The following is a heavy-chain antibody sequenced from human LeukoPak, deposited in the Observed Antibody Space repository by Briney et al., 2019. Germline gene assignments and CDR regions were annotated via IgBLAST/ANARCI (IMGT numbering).Heavy chain of an antibody. V-gene: IGHV3-15*01. D-gene: IGHD2/OR15-2a*01. CDR3: TTGLEYKTSYFDH. J-gene: IGHJ4*02. CDR1: GFTFSSYA. CDR2: IKSKTDGGTT. Sequence: GGSLRLSCAASGFTFSSYAMSWVRQAPGKGLEWVGRIKSKTDGGTTDHAAPVKGRFTISRDDSKKTLYLQMNSLKTEDTAVYYCTTGLEYKTSYFDHWGQGTLVTVSS.